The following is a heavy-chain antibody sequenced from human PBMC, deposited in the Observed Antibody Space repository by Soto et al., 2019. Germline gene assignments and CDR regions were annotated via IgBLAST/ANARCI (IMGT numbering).Heavy chain of an antibody. Sequence: SETLSLTCTVSGGSINNYYSTWIRQPPGKGLEWIGYVYNSGSTNYNPSLKSRVTISVDTAKNQFSLKLSSVTAADTAVYYCARRTGTPNWLDPWGQGTLVTVSS. J-gene: IGHJ5*02. V-gene: IGHV4-59*01. CDR2: VYNSGST. CDR3: ARRTGTPNWLDP. D-gene: IGHD1-7*01. CDR1: GGSINNYY.